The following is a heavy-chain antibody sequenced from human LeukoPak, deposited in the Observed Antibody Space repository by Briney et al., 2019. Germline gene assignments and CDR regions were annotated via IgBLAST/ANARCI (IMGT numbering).Heavy chain of an antibody. J-gene: IGHJ4*02. CDR2: INPNSGGT. V-gene: IGHV1-2*02. D-gene: IGHD2-8*01. CDR1: GYTFTGYY. CDR3: ARGPDIVLMVYEGGLDY. Sequence: ASVTVSCKASGYTFTGYYMHWVRQAPGQGLEWMGWINPNSGGTNYAQKFQGRVTMTRDMSTSTVYMELSSLRPEDTAVYYCARGPDIVLMVYEGGLDYWGQGTLVNVSS.